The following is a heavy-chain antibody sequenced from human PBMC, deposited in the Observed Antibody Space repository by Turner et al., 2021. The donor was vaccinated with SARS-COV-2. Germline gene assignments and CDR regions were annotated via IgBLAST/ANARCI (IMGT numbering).Heavy chain of an antibody. CDR3: AKQSGPYCSGGSCYGGIFDY. Sequence: QVQLVESGGGVVQTGRSLRLSCAASGFNFSSYGMHWVRQAPVKGLEWVAVTSYDGSDKNYADSVKGRFTISRDNSKNTLYLNSLRAEDTAVYYCAKQSGPYCSGGSCYGGIFDYWGQGTLVTVSS. CDR1: GFNFSSYG. J-gene: IGHJ4*02. D-gene: IGHD2-15*01. CDR2: TSYDGSDK. V-gene: IGHV3-30*18.